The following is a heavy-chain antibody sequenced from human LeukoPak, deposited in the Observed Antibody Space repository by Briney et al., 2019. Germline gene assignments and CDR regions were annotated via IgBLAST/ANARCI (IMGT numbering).Heavy chain of an antibody. CDR1: GYTFTSYG. Sequence: ASVKVSCKASGYTFTSYGISWVRQAPGQGLEWMGGVIPIFGTANYAQKFQGRVTITTDESTSTAYMELSSLRSEDTAVYYCARGRYYYDSSGYYPRRYYYYYMDVWGKGTTVTVSS. CDR2: VIPIFGTA. D-gene: IGHD3-22*01. V-gene: IGHV1-69*05. CDR3: ARGRYYYDSSGYYPRRYYYYYMDV. J-gene: IGHJ6*03.